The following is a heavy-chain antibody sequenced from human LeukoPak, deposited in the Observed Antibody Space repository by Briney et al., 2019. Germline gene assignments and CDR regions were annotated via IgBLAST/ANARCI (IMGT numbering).Heavy chain of an antibody. Sequence: GGSLRLSCAASGFTFSDYWMTWVRQAPGKGLEWVANIKGDGSEKYYVDSVKGRFTISRDNAKNSLYLQMNSLRAEDTAVYYCARGVQVATIYPLDYWGQGTLVTVSS. D-gene: IGHD5-12*01. CDR3: ARGVQVATIYPLDY. J-gene: IGHJ4*02. V-gene: IGHV3-7*01. CDR2: IKGDGSEK. CDR1: GFTFSDYW.